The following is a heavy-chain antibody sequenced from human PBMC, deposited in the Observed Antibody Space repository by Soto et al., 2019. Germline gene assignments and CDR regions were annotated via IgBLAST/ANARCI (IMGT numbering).Heavy chain of an antibody. CDR3: ARDKGVLLWFGELLYYYYYYYMDV. J-gene: IGHJ6*03. Sequence: GGSLRLSCAASGFTFSSYDMHWVRQATGKGLEWVSAIGTAGDTYYPGSVKGRFTISRENAKNSLYLQMNSLRAGDTAVYYCARDKGVLLWFGELLYYYYYYYMDVWGKGTTVTVSS. V-gene: IGHV3-13*01. D-gene: IGHD3-10*01. CDR2: IGTAGDT. CDR1: GFTFSSYD.